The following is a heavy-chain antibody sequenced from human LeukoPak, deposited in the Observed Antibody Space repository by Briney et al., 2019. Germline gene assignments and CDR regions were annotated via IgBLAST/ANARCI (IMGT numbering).Heavy chain of an antibody. J-gene: IGHJ3*02. CDR3: AREQYYYDSSGYYYGNIAFDI. Sequence: SETLSLTCAVYGGSLSGYYWSWIRQPPGKGLEWIGEINHSGSTNYNPSLKSRVTISVDTSKNQFSLKLSSVTAADTAVYYCAREQYYYDSSGYYYGNIAFDIWGQGTMVTVSS. CDR2: INHSGST. D-gene: IGHD3-22*01. V-gene: IGHV4-34*01. CDR1: GGSLSGYY.